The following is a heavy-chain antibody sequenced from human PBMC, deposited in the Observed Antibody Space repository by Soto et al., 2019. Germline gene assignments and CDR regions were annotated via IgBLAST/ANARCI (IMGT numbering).Heavy chain of an antibody. Sequence: VQMVESGGGVVQPGRSLRLSCAASGFAFYKYGMHWVRQAPGKGLEWVSAIQSDGSKEYYTDFVKGRFSISRDDCESRVYMQMNSLRVEDTSVYSCGRDLDVGVVDFDSWGQGTLVTVSS. D-gene: IGHD1-26*01. J-gene: IGHJ5*02. V-gene: IGHV3-33*01. CDR2: IQSDGSKE. CDR3: GRDLDVGVVDFDS. CDR1: GFAFYKYG.